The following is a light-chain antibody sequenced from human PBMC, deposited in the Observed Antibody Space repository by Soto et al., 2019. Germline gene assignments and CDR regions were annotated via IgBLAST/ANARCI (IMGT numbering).Light chain of an antibody. V-gene: IGKV3-20*01. J-gene: IGKJ2*01. Sequence: EIVLTQSRGTLSLSPGERATLSCRASQSVSSSYLAWYQQKPGQAPRLLIYGASSRATGIPERFSGSGSGTDFTLTISRLEPEDFAVYYCQQYGRSPPKYTFGQGTKLEIK. CDR2: GAS. CDR1: QSVSSSY. CDR3: QQYGRSPPKYT.